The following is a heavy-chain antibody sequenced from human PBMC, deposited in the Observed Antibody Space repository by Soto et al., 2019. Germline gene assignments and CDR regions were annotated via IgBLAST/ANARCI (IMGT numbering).Heavy chain of an antibody. J-gene: IGHJ6*01. D-gene: IGHD2-15*01. V-gene: IGHV4-4*02. CDR2: IQHREST. Sequence: QVQLQESGPGLVKPSGTLSLTCAVSGGSVRSNNWWFWVRQPPGKGLAWIGKIQHRESTNLNPSLNSRVTISVDRSKNEFSQKVKSVTAADTAVYYCGCRVEDISYDYYGMDVGGQGTTVTVSS. CDR1: GGSVRSNNW. CDR3: GCRVEDISYDYYGMDV.